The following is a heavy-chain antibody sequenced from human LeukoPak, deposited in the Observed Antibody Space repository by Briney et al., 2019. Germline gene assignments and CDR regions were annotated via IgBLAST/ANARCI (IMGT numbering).Heavy chain of an antibody. V-gene: IGHV4-34*01. CDR3: ARGSDFDYWAAFDI. J-gene: IGHJ3*02. D-gene: IGHD2-8*02. CDR2: INHSGST. Sequence: SETLSLTCSVSGRSISTYYWSWIRQPPGKGLEWIGEINHSGSTNYNPSLKSRVTISVDTSKNQFSLKLSSVTAADTAVYYCARGSDFDYWAAFDIWGQGTMVTVSS. CDR1: GRSISTYY.